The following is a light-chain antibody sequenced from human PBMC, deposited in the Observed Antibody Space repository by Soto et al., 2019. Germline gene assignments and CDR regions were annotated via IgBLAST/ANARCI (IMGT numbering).Light chain of an antibody. CDR2: AAS. J-gene: IGKJ4*01. V-gene: IGKV1-9*01. Sequence: DIQLTQAPSSLSASVGERVTITGLSCQSISSYLYWYQQQPAKAPTLLLYAASTLQSGVPSRFIGSGSATEFTFTTISLQPEDFATYYCQQPNSYPITFGRGTKVDIK. CDR1: QSISSY. CDR3: QQPNSYPIT.